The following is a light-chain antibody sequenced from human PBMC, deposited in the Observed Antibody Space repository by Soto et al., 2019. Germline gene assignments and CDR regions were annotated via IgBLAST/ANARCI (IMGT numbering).Light chain of an antibody. J-gene: IGKJ3*01. V-gene: IGKV3-20*01. CDR2: GIS. CDR3: QQYNSYPLT. CDR1: QSVTNDF. Sequence: NVLTQSPGTLSLSPGERATLSCRASQSVTNDFFAWYQQRPGQAPRLLIYGISNRATGIPDRFSGSGSGTDFTLTISRLEPEDFATYYCQQYNSYPLTFGPGTKVDLK.